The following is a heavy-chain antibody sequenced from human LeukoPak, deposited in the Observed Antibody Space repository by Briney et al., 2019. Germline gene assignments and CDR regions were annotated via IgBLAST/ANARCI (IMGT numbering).Heavy chain of an antibody. CDR3: ARDLSGHLSGSYLEMVDY. D-gene: IGHD1-26*01. CDR1: GFTFSSYS. V-gene: IGHV3-21*01. CDR2: ISSSSSYI. J-gene: IGHJ4*02. Sequence: GGSLRLSCAASGFTFSSYSMNWVRQAPGKGLEWVSSISSSSSYIYYADSVKGRFTISRDNAKNSLYLQMNSLRAEDTAVYYCARDLSGHLSGSYLEMVDYWGQGTLVTVSS.